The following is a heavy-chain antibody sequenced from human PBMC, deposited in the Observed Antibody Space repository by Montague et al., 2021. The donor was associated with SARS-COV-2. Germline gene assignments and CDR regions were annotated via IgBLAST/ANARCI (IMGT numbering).Heavy chain of an antibody. Sequence: SMRLSCAASGFTFSSYWMHWVRQAPGKGLVWVSRINSDGSSTSYADSVKGRFTISRDNAKNTLFLQTNSLRAEDTAVYYCARDLYPKYYYYYYGMDVWGQGTTVTVSS. CDR3: ARDLYPKYYYYYYGMDV. J-gene: IGHJ6*02. CDR1: GFTFSSYW. CDR2: INSDGSST. V-gene: IGHV3-74*01.